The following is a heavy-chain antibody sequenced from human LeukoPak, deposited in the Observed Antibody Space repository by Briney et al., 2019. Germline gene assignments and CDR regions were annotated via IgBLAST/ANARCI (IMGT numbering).Heavy chain of an antibody. CDR1: GFTFSSYA. CDR2: FSSNGGST. D-gene: IGHD5-12*01. Sequence: GGSLRLSCAASGFTFSSYAMHWVRQAPGKGLECVSAFSSNGGSTYYANSVKGRFTISRDNSKNTLYLQMGSLRAEDMAVYYCARGPSGYHNTGGQGTLVTVSS. CDR3: ARGPSGYHNT. V-gene: IGHV3-64*01. J-gene: IGHJ4*02.